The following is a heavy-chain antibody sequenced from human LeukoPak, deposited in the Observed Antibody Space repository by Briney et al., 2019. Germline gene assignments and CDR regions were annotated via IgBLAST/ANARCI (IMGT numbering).Heavy chain of an antibody. V-gene: IGHV4-38-2*01. CDR2: ITHSGNT. D-gene: IGHD2-21*01. J-gene: IGHJ4*02. CDR3: ARINAPVATFDY. Sequence: SETLSLTCAVSGFSISSTYYGAWIRQTPGKGLDWIATITHSGNTYYISSLESRLTISLDTSKRHFSLRLTSVTAADTAVYYCARINAPVATFDYWGLGTLVAVSS. CDR1: GFSISSTYY.